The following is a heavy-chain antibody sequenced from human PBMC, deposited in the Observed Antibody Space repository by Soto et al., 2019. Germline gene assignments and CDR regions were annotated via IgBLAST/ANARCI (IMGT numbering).Heavy chain of an antibody. CDR1: GFTFSSFA. D-gene: IGHD3-16*01. CDR3: AKRGGTSCLDS. Sequence: EVQLLESGGGLVQPGGSLRLSCAASGFTFSSFAMSWVRQTPGEGLEWVSAITSRGDNTYYADSVKGRFTISRDNSKNTLYLQMDTLRVDDTAVYYCAKRGGTSCLDSWGQGTLVTISS. V-gene: IGHV3-23*01. CDR2: ITSRGDNT. J-gene: IGHJ4*02.